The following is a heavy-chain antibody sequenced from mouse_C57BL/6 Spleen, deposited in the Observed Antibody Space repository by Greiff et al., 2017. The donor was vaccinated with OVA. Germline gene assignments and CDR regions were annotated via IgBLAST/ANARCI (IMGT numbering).Heavy chain of an antibody. D-gene: IGHD2-1*01. Sequence: VQLQQSGAELVKPGASVKISCKASGYAFSSYWMNWVKQRPGKGLEWIGQIYPGDGDTNYNGKFKGKATLTADKSSSTAYLQLRSLTSEDSAVYFCAKGGYGNYDAMDYWGQGTSVTVSS. J-gene: IGHJ4*01. V-gene: IGHV1-80*01. CDR3: AKGGYGNYDAMDY. CDR2: IYPGDGDT. CDR1: GYAFSSYW.